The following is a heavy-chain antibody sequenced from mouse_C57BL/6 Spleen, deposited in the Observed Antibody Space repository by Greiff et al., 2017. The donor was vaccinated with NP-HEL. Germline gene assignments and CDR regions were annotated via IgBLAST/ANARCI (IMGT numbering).Heavy chain of an antibody. J-gene: IGHJ4*01. Sequence: VQLQQSGAELVRPGASVKLSCTASGFNIKDYYMHWVKQRPEQGLEWIGRIDPEDGDTEYAPKFQGKATMTADTSSNTAYLQLSSLTSEDTAVYYCTTRYSGYYAMDYWGQGTSVTVSS. CDR2: IDPEDGDT. D-gene: IGHD2-14*01. CDR3: TTRYSGYYAMDY. CDR1: GFNIKDYY. V-gene: IGHV14-1*01.